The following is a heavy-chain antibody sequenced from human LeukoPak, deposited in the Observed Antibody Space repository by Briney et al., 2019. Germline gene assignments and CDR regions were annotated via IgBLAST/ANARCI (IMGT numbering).Heavy chain of an antibody. J-gene: IGHJ4*02. D-gene: IGHD5-18*01. Sequence: PGGSLRLSCAASGIIFSSYGMHWVRQAPGKGLEWVAFIRYDGSNKYYADSVKGRFTISRDNSKNTLYLQMNSLRAEDTAVYYCAKDGWIQLWALDYWGQGTLVTVSS. CDR2: IRYDGSNK. CDR3: AKDGWIQLWALDY. CDR1: GIIFSSYG. V-gene: IGHV3-30*02.